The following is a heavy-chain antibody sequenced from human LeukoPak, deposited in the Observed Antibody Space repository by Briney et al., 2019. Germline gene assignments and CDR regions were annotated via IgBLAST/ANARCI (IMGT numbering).Heavy chain of an antibody. J-gene: IGHJ4*02. CDR2: IGNSGGDT. CDR1: GFTFTTYA. V-gene: IGHV3-23*01. D-gene: IGHD6-19*01. CDR3: AKRGGESSGWGPFDY. Sequence: QPGGSLRLSCAASGFTFTTYAMCWVRPAPGKGLEWVSWIGNSGGDTVYANSVRGRFTVSRYTSRNTLFLEMNSLRAEDTAIYYCAKRGGESSGWGPFDYWGQGTLVTVSS.